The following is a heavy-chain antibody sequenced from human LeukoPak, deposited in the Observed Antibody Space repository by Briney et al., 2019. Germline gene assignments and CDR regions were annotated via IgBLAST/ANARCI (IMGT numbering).Heavy chain of an antibody. CDR1: GGTFNSYA. CDR3: ASGPADILTGFDY. CDR2: IIPIFGTA. V-gene: IGHV1-69*05. J-gene: IGHJ4*02. Sequence: SVKVSCKASGGTFNSYAISWVRQAPGQGLEWMGGIIPIFGTANYAQKFQGRVTITTDESTSTAYMELSSLRSEDTAVYYCASGPADILTGFDYWGQGTLVTVSS. D-gene: IGHD3-9*01.